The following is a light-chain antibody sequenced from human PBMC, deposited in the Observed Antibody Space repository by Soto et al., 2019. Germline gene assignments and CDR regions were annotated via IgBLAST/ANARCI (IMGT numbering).Light chain of an antibody. Sequence: DVVMTQSPLSLPVTLGQPASISCRSSQSLLYSDGNTYLSWFQQRPGQSPRRLIYKVSDRDSGVPDRFSGSGSGTDFTLKISRVEAEDIGVYYCMQGTYWPYTFGQGTKLDIK. J-gene: IGKJ2*01. CDR1: QSLLYSDGNTY. CDR2: KVS. CDR3: MQGTYWPYT. V-gene: IGKV2-30*01.